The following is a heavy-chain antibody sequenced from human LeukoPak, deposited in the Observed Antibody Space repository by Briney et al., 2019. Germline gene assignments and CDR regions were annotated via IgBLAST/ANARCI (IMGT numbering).Heavy chain of an antibody. V-gene: IGHV1-69*13. CDR3: AKKHGYSYGDPFDY. D-gene: IGHD5-18*01. Sequence: ASVKVSFKASGGTFSSYAISWVRQAPGQGLEWMGGIIPIFGTANYAQKFQGRVTITADESTSTAYMELSSLRSEDTAVYYCAKKHGYSYGDPFDYWGQGTLVTVSS. CDR2: IIPIFGTA. CDR1: GGTFSSYA. J-gene: IGHJ4*02.